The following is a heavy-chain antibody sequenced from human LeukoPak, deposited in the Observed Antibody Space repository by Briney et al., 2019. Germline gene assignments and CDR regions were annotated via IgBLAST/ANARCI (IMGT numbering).Heavy chain of an antibody. D-gene: IGHD2-8*01. J-gene: IGHJ6*02. CDR2: IYYNGAT. Sequence: SETLSLTCTVSGGSISSNCCYWGWVRQPPGKALEWIGSIYYNGATYYNPSLRSRVTISVDTSKNQFSLKLSSVTAADTSEYYCARMRMANYYYNGMDVWGQGATVTVSS. CDR3: ARMRMANYYYNGMDV. CDR1: GGSISSNCCY. V-gene: IGHV4-39*01.